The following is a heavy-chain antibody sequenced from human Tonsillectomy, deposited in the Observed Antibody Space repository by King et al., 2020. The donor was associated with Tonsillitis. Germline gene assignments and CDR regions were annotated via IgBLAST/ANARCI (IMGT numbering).Heavy chain of an antibody. D-gene: IGHD6-19*01. J-gene: IGHJ6*03. Sequence: VQLQESGPGLVKPSETLSLTCTVSSGSISSASYYWGWIRLPPGMGLEWIGSVYYSGSTYYNPSLKSRVTISVDTSKNQFSLKLSSVTAADTAVYYCARIQWLANYYYYYMYVWGKGTTVTVSS. CDR3: ARIQWLANYYYYYMYV. CDR1: SGSISSASYY. V-gene: IGHV4-39*01. CDR2: VYYSGST.